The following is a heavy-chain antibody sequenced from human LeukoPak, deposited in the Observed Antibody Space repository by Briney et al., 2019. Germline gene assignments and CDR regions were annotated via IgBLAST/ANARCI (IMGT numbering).Heavy chain of an antibody. CDR2: IYHSGST. D-gene: IGHD2-15*01. CDR3: ARDRRGYCSGGSCFDDAFDI. V-gene: IGHV4-38-2*02. Sequence: SETVSLTCTVSGYSISSGYYWGWIRQPPGKGLEWIGSIYHSGSTYYNPSLKSRVTISVDTSKNQFSLKLSSVTAADTAVYYCARDRRGYCSGGSCFDDAFDIWGQGTMVTVSS. CDR1: GYSISSGYY. J-gene: IGHJ3*02.